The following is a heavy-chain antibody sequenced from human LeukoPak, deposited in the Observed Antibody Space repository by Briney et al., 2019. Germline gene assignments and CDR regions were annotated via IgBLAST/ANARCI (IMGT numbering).Heavy chain of an antibody. V-gene: IGHV3-21*01. J-gene: IGHJ5*02. D-gene: IGHD6-13*01. CDR3: AKRPVAAAFTFDP. Sequence: GGSLRLSCAASGFTFSDYSMNWVRQAPGKGLEWVSSISDDSNYIYYADSVKGRFTISRDNAKNSLYLQMNSLRAEDTAVYYCAKRPVAAAFTFDPWGQGTLVTVSS. CDR1: GFTFSDYS. CDR2: ISDDSNYI.